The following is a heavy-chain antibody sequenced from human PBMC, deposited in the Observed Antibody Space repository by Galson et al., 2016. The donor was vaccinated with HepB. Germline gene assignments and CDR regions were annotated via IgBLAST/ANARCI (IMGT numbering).Heavy chain of an antibody. CDR3: ARDSFYYDSAGYYSNYHYCGMDV. D-gene: IGHD3-22*01. CDR1: DFTFTSYG. Sequence: SVKVSCKASDFTFTSYGISWVRQAPGQGLEWMGWISAYNGNIIYTQRLQGRVTMTTDTSTSTAYMELGSLRSDDTAVYYCARDSFYYDSAGYYSNYHYCGMDVWGQGTSVTVSS. V-gene: IGHV1-18*01. CDR2: ISAYNGNI. J-gene: IGHJ6*02.